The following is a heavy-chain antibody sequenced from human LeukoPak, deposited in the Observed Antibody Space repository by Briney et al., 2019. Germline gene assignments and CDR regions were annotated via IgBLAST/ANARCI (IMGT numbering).Heavy chain of an antibody. CDR3: AKDSDAAGYYYFDY. CDR1: GFTFSSYA. Sequence: PGGPLSPSCAAPGFTFSSYAMSWARQAPGKGLEWSSAISGSGGSTYYADSVKGRFTISRDNSKNTLYLQMNSLRAEDTAVYYCAKDSDAAGYYYFDYWGQGTLVTVSS. V-gene: IGHV3-23*01. CDR2: ISGSGGST. D-gene: IGHD3-9*01. J-gene: IGHJ4*02.